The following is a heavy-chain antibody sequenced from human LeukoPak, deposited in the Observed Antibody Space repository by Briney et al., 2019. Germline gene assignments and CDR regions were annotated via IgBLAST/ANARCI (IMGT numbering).Heavy chain of an antibody. CDR3: ARSCSGWHASYYYYYMDV. J-gene: IGHJ6*03. D-gene: IGHD6-19*01. CDR1: GGSFSGNS. Sequence: SETLSLTCAVYGGSFSGNSWGWIRQPPGKGLEWIGEINHSGSTKYNPSLKSRVTISVDTSKNQFSLKLRSVTAADTAVYYCARSCSGWHASYYYYYMDVWGKGTTVTVSS. CDR2: INHSGST. V-gene: IGHV4-34*01.